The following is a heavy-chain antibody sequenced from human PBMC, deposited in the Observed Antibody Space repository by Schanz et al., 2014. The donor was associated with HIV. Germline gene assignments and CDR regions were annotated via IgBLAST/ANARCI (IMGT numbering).Heavy chain of an antibody. Sequence: QVQLVESGGGVVQPGRSLRLSCAASGFTFSNYGMYWARQAPGKGLEWGAVIWYDGSNKYYADSVKGRFTISRDNSKNTLYLEMNSLRAEDTAIYYCAKTSITLGMDVWGQGTTVTVSS. CDR1: GFTFSNYG. J-gene: IGHJ6*02. D-gene: IGHD1-20*01. CDR3: AKTSITLGMDV. CDR2: IWYDGSNK. V-gene: IGHV3-33*06.